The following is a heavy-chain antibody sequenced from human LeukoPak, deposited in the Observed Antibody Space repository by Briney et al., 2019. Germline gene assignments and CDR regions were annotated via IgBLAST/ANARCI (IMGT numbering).Heavy chain of an antibody. J-gene: IGHJ4*02. D-gene: IGHD3-3*01. CDR2: INPSGGST. CDR1: GYTFTSYS. CDR3: ARSFRGDFWSGYYTGPFY. Sequence: ASVKVSCKASGYTFTSYSIHWVRQAPGQGLKWLGIINPSGGSTSYAQKFQGRVTMTRDTSTSTVYMELSSLRSEDTAVYYCARSFRGDFWSGYYTGPFYWGQGTLVTVSS. V-gene: IGHV1-46*01.